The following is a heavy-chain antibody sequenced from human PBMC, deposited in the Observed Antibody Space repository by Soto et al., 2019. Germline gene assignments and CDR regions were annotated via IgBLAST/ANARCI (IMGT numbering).Heavy chain of an antibody. CDR2: IYGGDGE. CDR3: APWEGDDYVWRSYKDAFGV. J-gene: IGHJ3*01. V-gene: IGHV2-5*02. Sequence: SGPTLVNPTQPLPLTCTFCWFALSCRGVGVGWIRQPPGKALEWLALIYGGDGERYTSSLKSRLTITKDTSKNHVVLSMTNMDPVDTATHYCAPWEGDDYVWRSYKDAFGVWAQGTMVTVSS. D-gene: IGHD3-16*01. CDR1: WFALSCRGVG.